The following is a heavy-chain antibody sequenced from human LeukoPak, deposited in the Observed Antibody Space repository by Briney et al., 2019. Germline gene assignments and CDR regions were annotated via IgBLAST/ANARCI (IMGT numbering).Heavy chain of an antibody. V-gene: IGHV4-38-2*01. CDR2: ICHSGST. D-gene: IGHD3-10*01. Sequence: SETLSLTCAVSGYSISSGYYWGRTRQPPGKGLEWIGSICHSGSTYYNPSLKSRVTISVDTSKNQFSLKLSSVTAADTAVYYCARHITMVRGVTLYSFDYWGQGTLVTVSS. CDR1: GYSISSGYY. J-gene: IGHJ4*02. CDR3: ARHITMVRGVTLYSFDY.